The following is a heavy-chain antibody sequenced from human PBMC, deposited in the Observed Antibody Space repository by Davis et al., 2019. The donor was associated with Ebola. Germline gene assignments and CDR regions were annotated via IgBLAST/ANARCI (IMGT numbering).Heavy chain of an antibody. Sequence: ASVKVSCKTSGYTFVSYGVTWVRQAPGQGLEWMGWISPYNGNTDSIQKLQGRVIMTTDTSTSTAYLELSSLTSDDTAIYYCARGAIAASGNPHLGHWGQGTLVTVSS. J-gene: IGHJ4*02. CDR1: GYTFVSYG. D-gene: IGHD6-13*01. CDR2: ISPYNGNT. CDR3: ARGAIAASGNPHLGH. V-gene: IGHV1-18*04.